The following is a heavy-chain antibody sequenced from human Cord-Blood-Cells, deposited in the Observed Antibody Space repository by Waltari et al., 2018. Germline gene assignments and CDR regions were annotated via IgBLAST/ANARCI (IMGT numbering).Heavy chain of an antibody. Sequence: QVQLVQSGAEVKKPGASVKVSCKASGYTFTSYDINWVRQATGQGLEWMGWMNPSSGNTSYAQKFQGRVTMTRNTSISTAYMELSSLRSEDTAVYYCARNDYTKGWFDPWGQGTLVTVSS. V-gene: IGHV1-8*01. CDR1: GYTFTSYD. CDR3: ARNDYTKGWFDP. J-gene: IGHJ5*02. CDR2: MNPSSGNT. D-gene: IGHD4-4*01.